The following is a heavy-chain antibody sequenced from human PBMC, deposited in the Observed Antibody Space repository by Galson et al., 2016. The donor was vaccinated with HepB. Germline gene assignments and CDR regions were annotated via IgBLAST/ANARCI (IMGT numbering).Heavy chain of an antibody. V-gene: IGHV6-1*01. D-gene: IGHD1-1*01. CDR2: TYYRSKYYN. CDR1: GDSVSSNSGA. J-gene: IGHJ4*02. Sequence: AISGDSVSSNSGAWNWIRQSPSRGLEWLGRTYYRSKYYNDYAVSVRSRITINPDTSKNQFSLQLNSVTPEDTAVYYCARAGGLNENFYFDYWGQGTLVTVSS. CDR3: ARAGGLNENFYFDY.